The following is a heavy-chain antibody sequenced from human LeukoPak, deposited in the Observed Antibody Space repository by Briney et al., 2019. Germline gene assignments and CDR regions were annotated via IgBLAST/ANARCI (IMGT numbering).Heavy chain of an antibody. CDR3: AKRGVVIRAVLVGFHKEAYYFES. CDR1: GITLSNYG. D-gene: IGHD3/OR15-3a*01. J-gene: IGHJ4*02. V-gene: IGHV3-23*01. CDR2: ISDSGGST. Sequence: GGSLRLSCAVSGITLSNYGMSWVRQAPGKGLEWVAGISDSGGSTKYADSVKGRFTISRDNPKNTLFLQMNSLRAEDTAVYFCAKRGVVIRAVLVGFHKEAYYFESWGQGALVTVSS.